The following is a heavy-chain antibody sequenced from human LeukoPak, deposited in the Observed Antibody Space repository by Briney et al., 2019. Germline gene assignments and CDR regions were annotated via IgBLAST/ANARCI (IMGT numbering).Heavy chain of an antibody. J-gene: IGHJ3*02. D-gene: IGHD3-10*01. CDR1: GGSNSSYY. Sequence: SETLSLTCTVSGGSNSSYYWSWIRQPPGKGLEWIGYIYYSGSTNYNPSLKSRVTISVDTSKNQFSLKLSSVTAADTAVYYCAGVRGVIIDAFDIWGQGTMVTVSS. CDR2: IYYSGST. V-gene: IGHV4-59*08. CDR3: AGVRGVIIDAFDI.